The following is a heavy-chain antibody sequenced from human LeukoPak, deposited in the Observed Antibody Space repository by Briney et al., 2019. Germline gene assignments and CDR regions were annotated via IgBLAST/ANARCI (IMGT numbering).Heavy chain of an antibody. V-gene: IGHV1-2*02. CDR2: INPNSGGT. D-gene: IGHD6-13*01. Sequence: ASVKVSCKASGYTFTGYYMHWVRQAPGQGLERMGWINPNSGGTNYAQKFQSRVTMTRDTSISTAYMELSRLRSDDTAVYYCARDLKEGSSWYSSYYYMDVWGKGTTVTVSS. CDR1: GYTFTGYY. CDR3: ARDLKEGSSWYSSYYYMDV. J-gene: IGHJ6*03.